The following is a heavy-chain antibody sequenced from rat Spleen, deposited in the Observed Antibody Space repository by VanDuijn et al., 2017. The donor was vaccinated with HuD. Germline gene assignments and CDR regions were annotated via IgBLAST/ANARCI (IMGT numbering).Heavy chain of an antibody. CDR1: GFTFSDYN. D-gene: IGHD1-11*01. J-gene: IGHJ2*01. Sequence: EVQLVESGGGLVQPGRSLKLSCAASGFTFSDYNMAWVRQAPKKGLEWVATIIYDGSRTYYRDSVKGRFTISRDNAKSTLYLQMDSLRSEDTASYYCARLALLTTAPYYFDYWGQGVMVTVSS. V-gene: IGHV5S10*01. CDR3: ARLALLTTAPYYFDY. CDR2: IIYDGSRT.